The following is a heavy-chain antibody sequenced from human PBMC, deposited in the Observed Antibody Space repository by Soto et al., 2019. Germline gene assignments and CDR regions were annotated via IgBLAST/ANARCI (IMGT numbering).Heavy chain of an antibody. D-gene: IGHD2-15*01. CDR3: ARDRYSAGRSIDY. CDR2: IWYDGSNE. CDR1: GFTFSSYG. V-gene: IGHV3-33*01. J-gene: IGHJ4*02. Sequence: QVQLVESGGGVVQPGRSLRLYCAASGFTFSSYGIHWFRQAPGKGLEWVAVIWYDGSNEYYADSVKGRFTISRDNSKNTLYLQMNSLRAEDTAVYYCARDRYSAGRSIDYWGQGTLVTVSS.